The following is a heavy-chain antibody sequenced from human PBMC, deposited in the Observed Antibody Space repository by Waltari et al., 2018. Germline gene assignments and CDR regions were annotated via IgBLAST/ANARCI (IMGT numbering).Heavy chain of an antibody. D-gene: IGHD4-4*01. CDR1: GGSISSYY. J-gene: IGHJ6*03. V-gene: IGHV4-4*07. CDR3: ARDTSPYRSYYYYYMDV. Sequence: QVQLQESGPGLVKPSETLSLTCTVSGGSISSYYWSWIRQPAGKGLEWIGRIHTSGSTNYNPSLKSRVTMSVDTSKNQFSLKLSSVTAADTAVYYCARDTSPYRSYYYYYMDVWGKGTTVTISS. CDR2: IHTSGST.